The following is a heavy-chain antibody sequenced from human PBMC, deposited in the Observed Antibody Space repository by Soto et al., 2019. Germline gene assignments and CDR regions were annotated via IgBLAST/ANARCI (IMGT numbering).Heavy chain of an antibody. CDR2: ISGSGGST. CDR3: AKGKESSGFPPTYYYYGMDV. D-gene: IGHD6-19*01. V-gene: IGHV3-23*01. CDR1: GFTFSSYA. J-gene: IGHJ6*02. Sequence: GGSLRLSCAASGFTFSSYAMSWVRQAPGKGLEWVSAISGSGGSTYYADSVKGRFTISRDNSKNTLYLQMNSLRAEDTAVYYCAKGKESSGFPPTYYYYGMDVWGQGTTVTVSS.